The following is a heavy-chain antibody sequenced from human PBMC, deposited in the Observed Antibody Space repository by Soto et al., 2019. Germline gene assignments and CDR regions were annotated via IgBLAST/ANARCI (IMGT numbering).Heavy chain of an antibody. CDR3: ARGLNSFDS. D-gene: IGHD1-26*01. CDR2: SRNKANSYTT. J-gene: IGHJ4*02. CDR1: GFTLSGYY. V-gene: IGHV3-72*01. Sequence: GGSLRLSCAASGFTLSGYYMDLVRQAPGKGLEWVGRSRNKANSYTTEYAASVKGRFTISRDESNNSLYLQMNSLRTEDTAVYYCARGLNSFDSWGQGTLVTVSS.